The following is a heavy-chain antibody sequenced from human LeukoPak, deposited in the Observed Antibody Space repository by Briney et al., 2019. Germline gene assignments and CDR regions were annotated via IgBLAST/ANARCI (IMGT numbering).Heavy chain of an antibody. D-gene: IGHD6-13*01. J-gene: IGHJ6*03. V-gene: IGHV1-46*01. CDR2: INPSGGST. CDR1: GYTFTGYY. CDR3: ATGYSSSWLGYYYYMDV. Sequence: ASVKVSCKASGYTFTGYYMHWVRQAPGQGLEWMGIINPSGGSTSYAQKFQGRVTMTEDTSTDTAYMELSSLRSEDTAVYYCATGYSSSWLGYYYYMDVWGKGTTVTVSS.